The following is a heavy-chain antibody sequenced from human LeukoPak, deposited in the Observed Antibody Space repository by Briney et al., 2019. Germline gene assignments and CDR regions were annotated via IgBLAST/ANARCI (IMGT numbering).Heavy chain of an antibody. D-gene: IGHD2-8*02. CDR3: AKSVVYALFDY. J-gene: IGHJ4*02. V-gene: IGHV3-23*01. CDR2: ISGSGGST. CDR1: AFTFNDYT. Sequence: GGSLRLSCAASAFTFNDYTMHWVRQAPGKGLEWVSLISGSGGSTYYADSVKGRFTISRDNSKNTLYLQMNSLRAEDTAVYYCAKSVVYALFDYWGQGTLVTVSS.